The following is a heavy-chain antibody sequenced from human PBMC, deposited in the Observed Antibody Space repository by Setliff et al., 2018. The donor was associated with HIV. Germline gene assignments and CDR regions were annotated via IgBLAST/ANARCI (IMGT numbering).Heavy chain of an antibody. CDR1: GYTFTSYY. CDR2: INPSGGSS. Sequence: ASVKVSCKASGYTFTSYYMNWVRQAPGQGLEWMGIINPSGGSSTYEQKFQGRVAMTRDTSTSTVYMELSSLRSEDTAVYYCARDRVRITIFGANDASDIWGQGTMVTVSS. CDR3: ARDRVRITIFGANDASDI. J-gene: IGHJ3*02. D-gene: IGHD3-3*01. V-gene: IGHV1-46*01.